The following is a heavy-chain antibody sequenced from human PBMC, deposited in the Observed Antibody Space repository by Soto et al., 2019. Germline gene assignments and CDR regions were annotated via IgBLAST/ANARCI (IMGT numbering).Heavy chain of an antibody. J-gene: IGHJ6*02. V-gene: IGHV3-21*01. Sequence: GGSLRLSCAASGFTFSSYSMNWVRQAPGKGLEWVSSISSSSSYIYYADSVKGRFTIYRDNAKNSLYLQMNSLRAEDTAVYYCARGGGGAYYYYGMDVWGQGTTVTVSS. CDR2: ISSSSSYI. D-gene: IGHD3-16*01. CDR1: GFTFSSYS. CDR3: ARGGGGAYYYYGMDV.